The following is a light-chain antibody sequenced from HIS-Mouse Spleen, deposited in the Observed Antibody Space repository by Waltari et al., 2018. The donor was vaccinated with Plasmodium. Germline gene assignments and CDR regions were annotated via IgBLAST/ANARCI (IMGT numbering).Light chain of an antibody. CDR2: DAS. V-gene: IGKV1-33*01. CDR3: QQYDNLPLT. J-gene: IGKJ4*01. Sequence: DIQITQSPSSLSASVGDSVPITCQASQDISNYLNWYKQKPGKAPKLLSYDASNLETGVPSRFSGSRSGTDFTFTISSLQPEDIATYYCQQYDNLPLTFGGGTKVEIK. CDR1: QDISNY.